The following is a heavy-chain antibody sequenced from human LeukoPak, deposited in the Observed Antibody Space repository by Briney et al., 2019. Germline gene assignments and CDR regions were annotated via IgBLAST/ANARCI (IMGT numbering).Heavy chain of an antibody. V-gene: IGHV3-74*01. CDR1: GFTFSGYW. CDR3: ARALRLAVNLDY. CDR2: IDSDGSST. D-gene: IGHD6-19*01. Sequence: GGVLRLSCAASGFTFSGYWMHWVRQAPGKGLVWVSHIDSDGSSTNYADSVKGRFTISRDNAKNTLYLQMNSLRAEDTAVYYCARALRLAVNLDYWGQGTLVTVSS. J-gene: IGHJ4*02.